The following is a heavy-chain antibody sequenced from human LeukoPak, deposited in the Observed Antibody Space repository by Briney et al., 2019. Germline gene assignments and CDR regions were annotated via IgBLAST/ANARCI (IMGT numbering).Heavy chain of an antibody. J-gene: IGHJ4*02. CDR1: GFTFSNYP. CDR3: AKDWRADY. CDR2: ISGSGDST. Sequence: PGGSLRLSCAASGFTFSNYPMTWVRQALGKGLEWVSAISGSGDSTKYADSVKGRFTISRDNSKNTLYLRMNSLRAEDTAVYYCAKDWRADYWGQGTLVTVSS. V-gene: IGHV3-23*01.